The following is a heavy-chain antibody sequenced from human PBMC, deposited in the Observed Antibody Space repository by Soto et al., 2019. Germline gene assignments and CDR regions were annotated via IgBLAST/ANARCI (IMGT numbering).Heavy chain of an antibody. J-gene: IGHJ5*02. CDR1: GGTFSSYA. D-gene: IGHD1-26*01. CDR3: ARDLGIGSYFGVVGPNWFDP. CDR2: IIPIFGTA. Sequence: QVQLVQSGAEVKKPGSSVKVSCKASGGTFSSYAISWVRQAPGQGLEWMGGIIPIFGTANYAQKFQGRVTITADESTSKAYMELSSLRSEDTAVYYCARDLGIGSYFGVVGPNWFDPWGQGTLVTVSS. V-gene: IGHV1-69*12.